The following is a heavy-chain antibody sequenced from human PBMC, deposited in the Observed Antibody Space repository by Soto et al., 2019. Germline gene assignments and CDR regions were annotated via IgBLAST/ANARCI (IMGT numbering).Heavy chain of an antibody. CDR2: IYSGGST. D-gene: IGHD1-26*01. CDR3: ARGGGSYYRWFDP. Sequence: EVQLVESGGGLVQPGWSLRLSCAASGFTVSSNYMSWVRHAPGKGLEWVAVIYSGGSTYYADSVKGRFTISRHNSKNTLYLQMNSLRAEDTAVYYCARGGGSYYRWFDPWGQGTLVTVSS. V-gene: IGHV3-53*04. CDR1: GFTVSSNY. J-gene: IGHJ5*02.